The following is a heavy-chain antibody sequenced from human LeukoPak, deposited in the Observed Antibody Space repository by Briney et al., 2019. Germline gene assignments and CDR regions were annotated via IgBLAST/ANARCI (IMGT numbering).Heavy chain of an antibody. J-gene: IGHJ4*02. V-gene: IGHV1-69*13. CDR2: IIPIFGTA. CDR3: ARDALYSGSYHTYY. CDR1: GGTFSSYA. Sequence: SVKVSFKASGGTFSSYAISWVRQAPGQGLEWMGGIIPIFGTANYAQKFQGRVTITADESTSTAYMKLSSLRSEDTAVYYCARDALYSGSYHTYYWGQGTLVTVSS. D-gene: IGHD1-26*01.